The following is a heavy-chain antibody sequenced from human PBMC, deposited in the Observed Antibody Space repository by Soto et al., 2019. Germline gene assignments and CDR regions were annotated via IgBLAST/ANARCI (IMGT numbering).Heavy chain of an antibody. CDR1: GYSISSGYY. CDR3: ARADPDASVGY. V-gene: IGHV4-38-2*01. D-gene: IGHD2-15*01. J-gene: IGHJ4*02. Sequence: SETLSLTCAVSGYSISSGYYWGWIRQPPGKGLEWIGSISYSGSTYYNPSLKSRVTISADTSKNQFSLRMNSMLAAATAVYCCARADPDASVGYWGQGTLVTVSS. CDR2: ISYSGST.